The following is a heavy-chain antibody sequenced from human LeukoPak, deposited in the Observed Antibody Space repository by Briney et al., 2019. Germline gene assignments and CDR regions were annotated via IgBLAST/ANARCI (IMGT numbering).Heavy chain of an antibody. Sequence: SETLSLTCTVSGGSISSGGYYWSWIRQHPGKGLEWIGYIYYSGSTYYNPSLKSRVTISVYTSKNQFSLKLSSVIAADTAVYYCAREVAAAGTLGWFDPWGQGTLVTVSS. J-gene: IGHJ5*02. CDR1: GGSISSGGYY. CDR3: AREVAAAGTLGWFDP. CDR2: IYYSGST. V-gene: IGHV4-31*03. D-gene: IGHD6-13*01.